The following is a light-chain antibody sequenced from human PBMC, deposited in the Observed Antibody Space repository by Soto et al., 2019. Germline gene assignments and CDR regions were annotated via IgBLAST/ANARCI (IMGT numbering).Light chain of an antibody. CDR3: AAWDDSLNVVV. CDR2: TSN. J-gene: IGLJ2*01. V-gene: IGLV1-44*01. Sequence: QSVLTQPPSASGTPGQTVTISCSGSRSNIGRNTFNWYQQLPGTAPKLLISTSNQRPSGVRDRFSGSKSGTSASLAISGLQSDDEADYYCAAWDDSLNVVVFGGGTKLTVL. CDR1: RSNIGRNT.